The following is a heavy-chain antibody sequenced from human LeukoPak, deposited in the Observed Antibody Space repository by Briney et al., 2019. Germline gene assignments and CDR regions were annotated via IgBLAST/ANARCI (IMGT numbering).Heavy chain of an antibody. D-gene: IGHD2-2*01. V-gene: IGHV3-43*02. CDR2: ISGDGGST. CDR1: GFTFDDYA. J-gene: IGHJ4*02. Sequence: AGSLRLSCAASGFTFDDYAMHWVRQAPGKGLEWVSLISGDGGSTYYADSVQGRFTISRDNAKNSLYLQMNSLRDEDTAVYYCARTSYIDYWGQGTLVTVSS. CDR3: ARTSYIDY.